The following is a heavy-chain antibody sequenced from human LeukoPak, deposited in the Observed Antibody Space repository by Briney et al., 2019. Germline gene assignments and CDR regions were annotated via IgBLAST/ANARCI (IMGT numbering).Heavy chain of an antibody. D-gene: IGHD4-17*01. J-gene: IGHJ4*02. Sequence: GGSLRLSCAASGFTFSSYSMNWVRQAPGKGLVWVSSISSSSSCIYYADSVKGRFTISRDNAKNSLYLQMNSLRAEDTAVYYCARDADYGDYYFDYWGQGTLVTVSS. CDR1: GFTFSSYS. V-gene: IGHV3-21*01. CDR3: ARDADYGDYYFDY. CDR2: ISSSSSCI.